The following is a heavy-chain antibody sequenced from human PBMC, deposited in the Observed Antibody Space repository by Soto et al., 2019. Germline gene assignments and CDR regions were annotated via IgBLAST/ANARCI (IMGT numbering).Heavy chain of an antibody. CDR2: IYYSGST. J-gene: IGHJ4*02. CDR1: GGSISRGGYY. Sequence: PSETMSLTCTVSGGSISRGGYYWSWIRQHPGKGLEWIGYIYYSGSTYYNPSLKSRVTISVDTSKNQFSLKLSSVTAADTAVYYCARDPRYCSGGSCYPYWGQGTLVTVSS. D-gene: IGHD2-15*01. V-gene: IGHV4-31*03. CDR3: ARDPRYCSGGSCYPY.